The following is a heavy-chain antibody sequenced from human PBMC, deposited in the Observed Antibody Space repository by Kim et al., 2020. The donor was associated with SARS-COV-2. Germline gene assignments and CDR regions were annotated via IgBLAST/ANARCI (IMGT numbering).Heavy chain of an antibody. CDR3: AKESAARPDYYFDY. J-gene: IGHJ4*02. V-gene: IGHV3-23*01. Sequence: DSVKGRFTNSRDNSKNTLYLQMNSLRAEDTAIYYCAKESAARPDYYFDYWGQGTLVTVSS. D-gene: IGHD6-6*01.